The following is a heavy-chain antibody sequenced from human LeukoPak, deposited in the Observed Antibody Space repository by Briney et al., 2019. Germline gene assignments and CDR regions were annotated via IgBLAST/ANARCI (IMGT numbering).Heavy chain of an antibody. CDR1: GYTLTNFG. CDR2: LRHDGTKN. CDR3: AKDKDPWKGPSISDFDC. D-gene: IGHD1-1*01. Sequence: GSLTPPSASTGYTLTNFGLQWLCPPPSNGLPHAAYLRHDGTKNYYADSVKARFTVSKDNSKNPLSLHIKSLRAEDTAVYYCAKDKDPWKGPSISDFDCWGQGTLVTVSS. V-gene: IGHV3-30*02. J-gene: IGHJ4*02.